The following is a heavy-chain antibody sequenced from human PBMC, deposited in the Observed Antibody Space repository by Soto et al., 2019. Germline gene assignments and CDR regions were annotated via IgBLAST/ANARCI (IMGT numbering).Heavy chain of an antibody. CDR2: IIPIFGTA. J-gene: IGHJ6*02. CDR1: GGTFSSYA. Sequence: QVQLVQSGAEVKKPGSSVKVSCKASGGTFSSYAISWVRQAPGQGLEWMGGIIPIFGTANYAQKFQGRVTITADESTSTAYMELSSLRSEDTAVYYCARVVCHNCEYYYGMDVWGQGTTVTVSS. D-gene: IGHD1-1*01. CDR3: ARVVCHNCEYYYGMDV. V-gene: IGHV1-69*12.